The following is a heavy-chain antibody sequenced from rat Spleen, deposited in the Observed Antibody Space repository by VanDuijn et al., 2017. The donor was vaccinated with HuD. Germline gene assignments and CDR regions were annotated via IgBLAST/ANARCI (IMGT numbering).Heavy chain of an antibody. CDR1: GFTFSDYY. J-gene: IGHJ4*01. D-gene: IGHD4-3*01. CDR2: IRYDGGST. Sequence: EVQLVESGGGLVQPGRSLKLSCAASGFTFSDYYMAWVRQAPTKGLEWVASIRYDGGSTYYRDSVKGRFTISRDNAKSSLYLQMDSLRSEDTATYYCTTDEYNSGYEDVMDAWGQGASVTVSS. V-gene: IGHV5-20*01. CDR3: TTDEYNSGYEDVMDA.